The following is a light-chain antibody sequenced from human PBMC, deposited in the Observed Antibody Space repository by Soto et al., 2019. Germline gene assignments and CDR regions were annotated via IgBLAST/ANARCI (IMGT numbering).Light chain of an antibody. V-gene: IGKV3-11*01. J-gene: IGKJ1*01. Sequence: EVVLTQSPATLSLSPGETATLSCRASQRIGSYLAWYQQRPGQAPRLLIYDAFNRATGIPARFRGSGSGTDFTLTISSLEPEDFAVYYCQHRYNWPQSFGQGTKVDIK. CDR1: QRIGSY. CDR3: QHRYNWPQS. CDR2: DAF.